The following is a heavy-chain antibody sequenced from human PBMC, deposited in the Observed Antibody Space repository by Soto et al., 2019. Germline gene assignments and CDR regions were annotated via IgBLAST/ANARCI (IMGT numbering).Heavy chain of an antibody. V-gene: IGHV4-59*01. CDR3: ARASGKAKYYYGMDV. CDR1: GGSISSYY. CDR2: IYYSGST. Sequence: PSETLSLTXTVSGGSISSYYWSWIRQPPGKGLEWIGYIYYSGSTNYNPSLKSRVTISVDTSKNQFSLKLSSVTAADTAVYYCARASGKAKYYYGMDVWGQGTTVTVSS. D-gene: IGHD3-10*01. J-gene: IGHJ6*02.